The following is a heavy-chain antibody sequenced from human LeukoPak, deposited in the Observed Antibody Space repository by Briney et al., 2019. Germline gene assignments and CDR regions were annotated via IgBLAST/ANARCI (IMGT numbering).Heavy chain of an antibody. CDR2: INHSGSM. Sequence: PSETLSLTCTVSGYSISSGYYWGWIRQPPGKGLEWIGSINHSGSMDYNPSLKSRVTISIDTSKNQFFLKVSSVTAADTAVYYCARDGIVVVITPDAFDIWGQGTMVTVSS. J-gene: IGHJ3*02. D-gene: IGHD3-22*01. CDR3: ARDGIVVVITPDAFDI. CDR1: GYSISSGYY. V-gene: IGHV4-38-2*02.